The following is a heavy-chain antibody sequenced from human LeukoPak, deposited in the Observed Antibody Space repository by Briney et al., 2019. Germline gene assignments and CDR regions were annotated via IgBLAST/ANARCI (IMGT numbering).Heavy chain of an antibody. CDR2: IYYSGST. CDR1: GGSISSGGYY. CDR3: AREGSSDHGDALGWYFDL. J-gene: IGHJ2*01. V-gene: IGHV4-31*03. D-gene: IGHD4-17*01. Sequence: PSETLSLTCTVSGGSISSGGYYWSWIRQHPGKGLEWIGYIYYSGSTYYNPSLKSRVTISVDTSKNQFSLKLSSVTAADTAVYYCAREGSSDHGDALGWYFDLWGRGTLVTVSS.